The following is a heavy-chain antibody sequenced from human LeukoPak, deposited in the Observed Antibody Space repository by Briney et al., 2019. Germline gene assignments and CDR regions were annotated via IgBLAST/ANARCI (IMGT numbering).Heavy chain of an antibody. CDR1: GFTFSSYA. CDR2: ISYDGSNK. CDR3: ASEIVFGSFDY. J-gene: IGHJ4*02. D-gene: IGHD3-22*01. V-gene: IGHV3-30*04. Sequence: GGSLRLSCAASGFTFSSYAMHWVRQAPGKGLEWVAVISYDGSNKYYADSVKGRFTISRDNSKNTLYLQMNSLRAEDTAVYYCASEIVFGSFDYWGQGTLVTVSS.